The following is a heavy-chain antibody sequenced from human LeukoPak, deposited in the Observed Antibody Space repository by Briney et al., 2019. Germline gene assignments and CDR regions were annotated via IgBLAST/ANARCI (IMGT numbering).Heavy chain of an antibody. CDR2: IYTSGST. CDR1: GGSISSYY. V-gene: IGHV4-4*07. CDR3: ARDRDDILTGYGDAFDI. D-gene: IGHD3-9*01. Sequence: SETLSLTCTVSGGSISSYYWSWTRQPAGKGLEWIGRIYTSGSTNYNPSLKSRVTMSVDTSKNQFSLKLSSVTAADTAVYYCARDRDDILTGYGDAFDIWGQGTMVTVSS. J-gene: IGHJ3*02.